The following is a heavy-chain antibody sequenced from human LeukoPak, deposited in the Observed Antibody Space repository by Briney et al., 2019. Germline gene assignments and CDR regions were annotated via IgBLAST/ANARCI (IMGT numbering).Heavy chain of an antibody. CDR1: GFTFSSYA. CDR2: ISYDGSNK. Sequence: PGRSLRLSCAASGFTFSSYAMHWVRQAPGKGLEWVAVISYDGSNKYYADSVKGRFTISRDNSKNTLYLQMNSLRAEDTAVYYCARAGYYGSGADYYGMDVWGQGTTVTVSS. D-gene: IGHD3-10*01. CDR3: ARAGYYGSGADYYGMDV. V-gene: IGHV3-30-3*01. J-gene: IGHJ6*02.